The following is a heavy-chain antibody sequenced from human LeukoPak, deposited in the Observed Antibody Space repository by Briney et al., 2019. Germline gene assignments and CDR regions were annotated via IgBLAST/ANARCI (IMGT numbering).Heavy chain of an antibody. D-gene: IGHD5-18*01. CDR2: ISTSSSYI. CDR1: GFTFSRYN. CDR3: ARGMRGYSFGPDAFDI. V-gene: IGHV3-21*01. Sequence: GGSLRLSCAVSGFTFSRYNINWVRQAPGKGLEWVSSISTSSSYIYYADSVKGRFTISRDNARKSLYLQMNSLRAEDTAVYYRARGMRGYSFGPDAFDIWGQGTMVTVSS. J-gene: IGHJ3*02.